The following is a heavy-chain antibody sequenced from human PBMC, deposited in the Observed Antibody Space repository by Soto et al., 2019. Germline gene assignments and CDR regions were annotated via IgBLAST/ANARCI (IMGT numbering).Heavy chain of an antibody. Sequence: QVQLQESGPGLVKPSGTLSLTCAVSGGSVSSSNWWSWVRQSPGKGLEWMGEIYHSGSAHYNPSLKSRATLSLDKSKNQFSLRLTSVTAADTGVYYCARVPGVVVSADDAFDIWGPGTRVIVSS. J-gene: IGHJ3*02. D-gene: IGHD2-21*02. CDR1: GGSVSSSNW. CDR2: IYHSGSA. V-gene: IGHV4-4*02. CDR3: ARVPGVVVSADDAFDI.